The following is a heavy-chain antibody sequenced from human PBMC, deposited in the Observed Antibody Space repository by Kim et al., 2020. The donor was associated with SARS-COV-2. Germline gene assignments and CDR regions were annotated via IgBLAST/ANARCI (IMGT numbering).Heavy chain of an antibody. V-gene: IGHV4-34*01. Sequence: SRITITVDTSKNQFSLRLSSVTAADTAVYYCARLITFGGGIVIRNAHFDYWGQGTLVTVSS. J-gene: IGHJ4*02. CDR3: ARLITFGGGIVIRNAHFDY. D-gene: IGHD3-16*02.